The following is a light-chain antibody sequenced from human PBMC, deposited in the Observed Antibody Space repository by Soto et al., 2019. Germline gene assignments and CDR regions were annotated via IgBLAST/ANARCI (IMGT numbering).Light chain of an antibody. Sequence: QSVLTQPASVSGSPGQSITISCTGTSSHVGGYNYVSWYQQHPGKAPKLMIYDVSNRPSGVSNRFSGSKSGNTASLTIPGLQAEDEADYYCSSYTSSSTLNVFGTGNKVPVL. CDR3: SSYTSSSTLNV. J-gene: IGLJ1*01. CDR1: SSHVGGYNY. V-gene: IGLV2-14*01. CDR2: DVS.